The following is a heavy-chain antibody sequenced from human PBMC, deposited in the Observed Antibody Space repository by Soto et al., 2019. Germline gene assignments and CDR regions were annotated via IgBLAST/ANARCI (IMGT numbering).Heavy chain of an antibody. D-gene: IGHD6-6*01. Sequence: GGSLRLSCAVSGFTFSNYAIHWVRQAPGKGLEWVSGFSAGGSSTFYADSVKGRFTISRDNSKNTLYLQMNSLRAEDTAVYYCTNRKLATRPWGPAFDIWGQGTMVTVSS. CDR1: GFTFSNYA. CDR3: TNRKLATRPWGPAFDI. J-gene: IGHJ3*02. CDR2: FSAGGSST. V-gene: IGHV3-23*01.